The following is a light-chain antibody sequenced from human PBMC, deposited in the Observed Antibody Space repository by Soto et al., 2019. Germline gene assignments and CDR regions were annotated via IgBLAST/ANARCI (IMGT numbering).Light chain of an antibody. CDR3: GSYTSCSLRV. Sequence: QSVLTQPASVSGSPGQSITISCTGTSSDVGGYNYVSWYQQHPGKAPKLMIYDVSNRPSGVSNRFSGSKSGSTASLTISGLQAEDEADYYCGSYTSCSLRVFGTGTKVTVL. CDR2: DVS. J-gene: IGLJ1*01. CDR1: SSDVGGYNY. V-gene: IGLV2-14*01.